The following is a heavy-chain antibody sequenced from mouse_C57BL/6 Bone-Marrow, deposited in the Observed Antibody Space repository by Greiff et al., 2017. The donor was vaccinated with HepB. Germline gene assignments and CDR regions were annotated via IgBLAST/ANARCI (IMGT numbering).Heavy chain of an antibody. CDR2: INPSSGYT. V-gene: IGHV1-7*01. J-gene: IGHJ3*01. D-gene: IGHD1-1*01. CDR1: GYTFTSYC. Sequence: QVQLQQSGAELAKPGASVKLSCTASGYTFTSYCMHWVNQRPGQGLEWIGYINPSSGYTKSNQKFKDKATLTADKSSSTAYMQLSSLTYEDSAAYYSARRHCYGSSYGFAYWGQGTLVTVSA. CDR3: ARRHCYGSSYGFAY.